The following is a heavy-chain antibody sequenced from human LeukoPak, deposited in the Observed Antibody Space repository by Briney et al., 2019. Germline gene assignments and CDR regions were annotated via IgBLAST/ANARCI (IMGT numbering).Heavy chain of an antibody. Sequence: GASVKVSCKASGYTFTSYDINWVRQATGQGREWMGWMNPNSGKTGYAQKFHGRVTITRNTSISTAYIELSSLRSEDPALYHCARTDYCSSTSCLNDSDYWGQGPLVTLSS. D-gene: IGHD2-2*01. J-gene: IGHJ4*02. CDR1: GYTFTSYD. CDR3: ARTDYCSSTSCLNDSDY. CDR2: MNPNSGKT. V-gene: IGHV1-8*01.